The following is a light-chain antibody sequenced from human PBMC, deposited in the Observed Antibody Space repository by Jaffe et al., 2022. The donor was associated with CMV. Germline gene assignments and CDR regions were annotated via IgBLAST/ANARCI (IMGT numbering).Light chain of an antibody. J-gene: IGLJ2*01. CDR2: GKN. CDR3: NSRDNSVNHHVL. V-gene: IGLV3-19*01. Sequence: SSELTQDPAVSVALGQTVRITCQGDSLRSYYASWYQQKPGQAPILVIYGKNNRPSGIPDRFSGSRSGNTASLTITGAQAEDEADYYCNSRDNSVNHHVLFGGGTKLTVL. CDR1: SLRSYY.